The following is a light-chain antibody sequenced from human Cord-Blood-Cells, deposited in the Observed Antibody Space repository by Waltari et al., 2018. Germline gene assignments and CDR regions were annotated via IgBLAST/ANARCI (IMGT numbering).Light chain of an antibody. CDR1: RSNIGSNT. J-gene: IGLJ3*02. CDR3: AAWDDSLSVNWV. CDR2: SNN. V-gene: IGLV1-44*01. Sequence: QSVLTQPPSASGTPGQRVTISCSGSRSNIGSNTVNWYQQLPGTPPKPLIYSNNQRPSGVPDRFSGSKSGTSASLAISGLQSEDEADYYCAAWDDSLSVNWVFGGGTKLTVL.